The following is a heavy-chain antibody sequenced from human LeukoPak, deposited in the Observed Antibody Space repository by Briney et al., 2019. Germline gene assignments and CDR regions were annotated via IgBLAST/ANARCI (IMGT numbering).Heavy chain of an antibody. D-gene: IGHD6-13*01. CDR1: GGSISSYY. CDR3: ARGNRGSSWYAI. J-gene: IGHJ3*02. Sequence: SETLSLTCTVSGGSISSYYWSWIRHRPGKGLEWIGYIYYSGSANYNPSLKSRVTISVDTSKNQFSLKLSSVTAADTAVYYCARGNRGSSWYAIWGQGTMVTVSS. CDR2: IYYSGSA. V-gene: IGHV4-59*08.